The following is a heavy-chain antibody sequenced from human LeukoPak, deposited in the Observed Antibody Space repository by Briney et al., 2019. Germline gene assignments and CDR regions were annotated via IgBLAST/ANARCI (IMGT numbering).Heavy chain of an antibody. Sequence: GESLKISCKGSGYSFTNYWIAWVRQMPGKGLEWMGIIYPGGSDTRYSPFFQGQVTISADKSISTAYLQWSSLKASDTAMYYCARHRYCSSTSCRPGDYYYGMDVWGQGTTVTVSS. J-gene: IGHJ6*02. D-gene: IGHD2-2*01. V-gene: IGHV5-51*01. CDR3: ARHRYCSSTSCRPGDYYYGMDV. CDR1: GYSFTNYW. CDR2: IYPGGSDT.